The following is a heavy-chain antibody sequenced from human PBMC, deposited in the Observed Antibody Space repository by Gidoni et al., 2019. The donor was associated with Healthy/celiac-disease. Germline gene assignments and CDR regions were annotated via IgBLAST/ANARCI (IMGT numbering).Heavy chain of an antibody. CDR2: INPSGGST. D-gene: IGHD2-2*01. CDR1: GYTFTSYS. V-gene: IGHV1-46*01. Sequence: QVQLVQSGAEVKKPGASVKVSCKASGYTFTSYSMHWLRQAPGQGLEWLVIINPSGGSTSYAHKFQGRVTMTRDTSTSTVYMELSSLRSEDTAVYYCARRARSSAIDYWGQGTLVTVSS. J-gene: IGHJ4*02. CDR3: ARRARSSAIDY.